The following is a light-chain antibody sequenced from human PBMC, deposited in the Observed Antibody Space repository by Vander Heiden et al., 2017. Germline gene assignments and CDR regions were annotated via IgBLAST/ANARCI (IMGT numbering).Light chain of an antibody. V-gene: IGKV1-39*01. Sequence: DIQSSQSPSSLSASGGERVTITCRASQSISSYLNWYQQKPGKAPKLLIYAASSLQSGVPSRFSGSGSGTDFTLTISSLQPEDFATYYCQQSYSNPLAFGQGTKVEIK. CDR1: QSISSY. CDR3: QQSYSNPLA. J-gene: IGKJ1*01. CDR2: AAS.